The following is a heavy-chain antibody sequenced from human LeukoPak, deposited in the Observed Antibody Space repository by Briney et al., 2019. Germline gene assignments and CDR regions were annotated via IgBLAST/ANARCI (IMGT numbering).Heavy chain of an antibody. V-gene: IGHV3-53*01. CDR2: IYSGGST. Sequence: GGSLRLSCAASGFTVSSNYMSWVRQAPGKGLEWVSVIYSGGSTYYADSVKGRFTISRDNSKNTLYLQMNSLRAEDTAVYYCAISPRDWLLPFFDYWGQGTLVTVSS. J-gene: IGHJ4*02. D-gene: IGHD3/OR15-3a*01. CDR3: AISPRDWLLPFFDY. CDR1: GFTVSSNY.